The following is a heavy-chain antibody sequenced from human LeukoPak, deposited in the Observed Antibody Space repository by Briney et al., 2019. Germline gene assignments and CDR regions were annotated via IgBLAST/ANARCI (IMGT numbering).Heavy chain of an antibody. CDR3: ASSVGYNKAGYYYYLDF. CDR1: GYTLTGSY. Sequence: ASVKVSCKASGYTLTGSYMHWVRQAPGQGLEWMGWINPNTGGTNYAQKFQGRVTMTWDTSNSTAYMELSSLRSDDTAVYYCASSVGYNKAGYYYYLDFWGKGTTVTVSS. V-gene: IGHV1-2*02. J-gene: IGHJ6*03. D-gene: IGHD5-24*01. CDR2: INPNTGGT.